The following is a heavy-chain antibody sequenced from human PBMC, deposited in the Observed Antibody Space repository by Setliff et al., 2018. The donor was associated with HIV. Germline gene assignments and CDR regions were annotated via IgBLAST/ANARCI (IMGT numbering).Heavy chain of an antibody. CDR2: ISSSGST. D-gene: IGHD3-10*01. V-gene: IGHV4-61*02. CDR3: AREGLILRGRYGWFDP. J-gene: IGHJ5*02. Sequence: PSETLSLTCTVSGASISSGLYYWNWIRQPAGKGLEWIGRISSSGSTTYSPSLKSRVTISVDTSKNQFSLKLTSVTAADTAVYYCAREGLILRGRYGWFDPWGQGTLVTVSS. CDR1: GASISSGLYY.